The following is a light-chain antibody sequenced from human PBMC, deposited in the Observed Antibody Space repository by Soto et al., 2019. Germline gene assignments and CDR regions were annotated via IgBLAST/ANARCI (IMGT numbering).Light chain of an antibody. V-gene: IGKV3-11*01. CDR3: QQRHMWPIT. J-gene: IGKJ5*01. CDR2: DAY. CDR1: QSFRGL. Sequence: EIVLTPSPGTLSLSPVERATLSCRASQSFRGLLAWYQQKPGQAPRLLIYDAYNRATGIPPRFSGSGPGTDFTLTISSLEPEDSAVYYCQQRHMWPITFGQGTRLEIK.